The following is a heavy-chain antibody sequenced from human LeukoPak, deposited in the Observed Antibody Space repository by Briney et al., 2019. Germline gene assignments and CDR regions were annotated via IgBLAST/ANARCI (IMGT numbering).Heavy chain of an antibody. Sequence: ASVKVSCNVSGYTLTELSMHWVRQAPGKGLEWMGGFDPEDGETIYAQKFQGRVTMTEDTSTDTAYMELSSLRSEDTAVYYCARVVVVQNWFDPWGQGTLVTVSS. CDR1: GYTLTELS. V-gene: IGHV1-24*01. J-gene: IGHJ5*02. CDR3: ARVVVVQNWFDP. CDR2: FDPEDGET. D-gene: IGHD2-2*01.